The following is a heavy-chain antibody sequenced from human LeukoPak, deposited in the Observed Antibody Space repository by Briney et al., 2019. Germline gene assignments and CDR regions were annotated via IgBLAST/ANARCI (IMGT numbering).Heavy chain of an antibody. CDR2: ISYDGSNK. J-gene: IGHJ4*02. CDR1: GFTFSSYG. CDR3: AKPSTVYGDFDY. V-gene: IGHV3-30*18. D-gene: IGHD4-17*01. Sequence: GGSLRLSCAASGFTFSSYGMHWVRQAPGKGLEWVAVISYDGSNKYYADSVKGRFTISRDNSKNTLYLQMNSLRAEDMAVYYCAKPSTVYGDFDYWGQGTLVTVSS.